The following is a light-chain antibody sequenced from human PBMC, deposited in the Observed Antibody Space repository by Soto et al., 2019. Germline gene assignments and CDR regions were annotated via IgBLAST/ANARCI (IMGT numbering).Light chain of an antibody. CDR3: SSYAGSNNYV. CDR2: GVT. Sequence: QSALTQPPSASGSPGQSVTISCTGTSSDVGGYNYVSWYQQHPGKAPKLMIYGVTKRPPGVPDRFSGSKSGNTASLTVSGLQAEDEAYYYCSSYAGSNNYVFGTGTKLTVL. J-gene: IGLJ1*01. V-gene: IGLV2-8*01. CDR1: SSDVGGYNY.